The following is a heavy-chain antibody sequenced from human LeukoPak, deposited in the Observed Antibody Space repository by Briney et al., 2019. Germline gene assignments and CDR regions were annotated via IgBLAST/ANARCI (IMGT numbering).Heavy chain of an antibody. CDR2: INPNSGGT. J-gene: IGHJ3*02. V-gene: IGHV1-2*06. CDR3: ARDGYYDSSVEDAFDI. D-gene: IGHD3-22*01. Sequence: ASVKVSCKASGYTFTGYYMHWVRQAPGQRLEWMGRINPNSGGTNYAQKFQGRVTMTRDTSISTAYMELSRLRSDNTAVYYCARDGYYDSSVEDAFDIWGQGTMVTVSS. CDR1: GYTFTGYY.